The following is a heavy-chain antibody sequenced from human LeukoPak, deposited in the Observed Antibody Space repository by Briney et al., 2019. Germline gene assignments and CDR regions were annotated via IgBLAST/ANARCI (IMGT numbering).Heavy chain of an antibody. V-gene: IGHV4-59*01. CDR3: ARANKLNAFDI. CDR1: GGSIRSDY. CDR2: IYYSGST. J-gene: IGHJ3*02. Sequence: SETLSLTCAVPGGSIRSDYWSCIPQPPGKGLEWIGYIYYSGSTNYNPSLKSRVTISVDTSKNQFSLKLSSVTAADTAVYYCARANKLNAFDIWGQGTMVTVSS. D-gene: IGHD1-1*01.